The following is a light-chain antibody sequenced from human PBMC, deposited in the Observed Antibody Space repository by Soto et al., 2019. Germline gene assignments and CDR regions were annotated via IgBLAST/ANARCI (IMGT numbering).Light chain of an antibody. CDR2: AAS. CDR1: QSINRY. Sequence: DIQVPQSPSSLSASVGDRVTITCRTSQSINRYLSWYQQKLGKAPKLLIYAASSLQSGVPSRFSGSGSRTDFTLSISSLQPEDFATYYCQQSYDIPRTFGQGTKVEIK. J-gene: IGKJ1*01. V-gene: IGKV1-39*01. CDR3: QQSYDIPRT.